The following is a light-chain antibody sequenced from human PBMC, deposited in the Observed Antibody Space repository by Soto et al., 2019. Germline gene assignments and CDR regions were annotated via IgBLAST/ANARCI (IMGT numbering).Light chain of an antibody. J-gene: IGKJ1*01. CDR3: QQYYNWPRT. CDR2: DAS. Sequence: EIVLRQSPATLSMSPGERATLSCRASQNIDNFLVWYQQKPGQAPRLLIYDASKRATGIPARFSGSGSGTDFTLTISSLEPEDFAVYYCQQYYNWPRTFGQGTKVDIK. V-gene: IGKV3-11*01. CDR1: QNIDNF.